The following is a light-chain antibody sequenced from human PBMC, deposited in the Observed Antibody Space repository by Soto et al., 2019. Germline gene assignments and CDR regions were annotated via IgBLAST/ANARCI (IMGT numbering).Light chain of an antibody. V-gene: IGLV2-14*03. CDR2: DVT. Sequence: QSALTQPASVSGSPGQSITISCTGTSSDVGGYNSVSWYQHHPGKAPTLMIYDVTNRPSGVSNRFSGSKSGNTASLTISGLQAGDEADYYCSSYTSSSTLVFGGGTKLTVL. CDR3: SSYTSSSTLV. CDR1: SSDVGGYNS. J-gene: IGLJ3*02.